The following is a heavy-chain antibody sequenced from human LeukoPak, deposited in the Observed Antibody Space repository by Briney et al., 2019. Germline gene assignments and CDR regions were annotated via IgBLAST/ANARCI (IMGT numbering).Heavy chain of an antibody. CDR3: ARYRYCSGGSCYSTFDY. J-gene: IGHJ4*02. Sequence: ASVKVSCKAFGGTFSSYAISWVRQASGQGLEWMGGIIPIFGTANYAQKFQGRVTITADESTSTAYMELSSLRSEDTAVYYCARYRYCSGGSCYSTFDYWGQGTLVTVSS. V-gene: IGHV1-69*13. D-gene: IGHD2-15*01. CDR1: GGTFSSYA. CDR2: IIPIFGTA.